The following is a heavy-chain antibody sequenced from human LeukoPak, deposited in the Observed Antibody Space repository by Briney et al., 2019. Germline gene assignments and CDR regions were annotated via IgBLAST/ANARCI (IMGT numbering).Heavy chain of an antibody. V-gene: IGHV3-48*01. CDR2: ISSSSSTI. J-gene: IGHJ5*02. D-gene: IGHD3-3*01. CDR1: GFTFSSYS. CDR3: ARGNTVWSGLRGWFDP. Sequence: PGGSLRLSCAASGFTFSSYSMNWVRQAPGKGREWVSYISSSSSTIYYADSVKGRFTISRDNAKNSLYLQMNSLRAEDTAVYYCARGNTVWSGLRGWFDPWGQGTLVTVSS.